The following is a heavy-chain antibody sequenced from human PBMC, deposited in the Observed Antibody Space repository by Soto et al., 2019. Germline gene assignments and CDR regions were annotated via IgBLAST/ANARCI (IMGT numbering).Heavy chain of an antibody. V-gene: IGHV3-74*01. D-gene: IGHD2-2*02. CDR1: GFTFSNYW. CDR3: ARDHCTTTTCYTVWFDP. CDR2: INSDGSIT. Sequence: HPGGSLRLSCAASGFTFSNYWMHWVRQAPGKGLVWVSRINSDGSITNYADSVKGRFTVYRDNAQNTLYLQMNSLRVEDTAVYYCARDHCTTTTCYTVWFDPWGQGTRVTVSS. J-gene: IGHJ5*02.